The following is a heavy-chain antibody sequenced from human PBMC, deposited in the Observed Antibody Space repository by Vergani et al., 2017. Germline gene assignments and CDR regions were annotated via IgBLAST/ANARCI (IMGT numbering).Heavy chain of an antibody. Sequence: QMQLQESGPGLVKASETLSLTCTVSGDSIISGSYYWGWIRQPPGKGLEWIGSIYNSGNGDSSSSLKSRVTISADTSKNQFSLRLTSVTAADTAVYYCASGKYYSDSTSHFRGRYFDVWGRGTLVTVPS. D-gene: IGHD3-16*01. J-gene: IGHJ2*01. CDR3: ASGKYYSDSTSHFRGRYFDV. V-gene: IGHV4-39*01. CDR1: GDSIISGSYY. CDR2: IYNSGNG.